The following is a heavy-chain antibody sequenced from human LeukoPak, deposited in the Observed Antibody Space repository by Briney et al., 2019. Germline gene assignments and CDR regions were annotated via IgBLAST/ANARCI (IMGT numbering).Heavy chain of an antibody. CDR1: GYSFTSYW. D-gene: IGHD6-6*01. J-gene: IGHJ4*02. V-gene: IGHV5-51*01. CDR3: ARHVGLTSYIAAFNY. Sequence: GESLKISCQGSGYSFTSYWIGWVRQMPGKGLEWMGIIYPGDSDTRYSPSCQGQVTISADKSISTAYLQWSRLKASDTAMYYCARHVGLTSYIAAFNYWGQGTLVAVSS. CDR2: IYPGDSDT.